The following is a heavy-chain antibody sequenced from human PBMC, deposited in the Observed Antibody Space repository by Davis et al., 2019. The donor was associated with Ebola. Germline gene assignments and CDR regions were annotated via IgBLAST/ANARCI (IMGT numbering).Heavy chain of an antibody. CDR1: GYSFTSYW. D-gene: IGHD4-17*01. V-gene: IGHV5-10-1*04. CDR3: AKLYADSTGHGMDV. Sequence: KVSCKGSGYSFTSYWISWVRQMPGKGLEWMGRIDPSDSYTNYSPSFQGQVTISADKSISTAYLQWSSLKASDTAMYYCAKLYADSTGHGMDVWGQGTTVTVPS. CDR2: IDPSDSYT. J-gene: IGHJ6*02.